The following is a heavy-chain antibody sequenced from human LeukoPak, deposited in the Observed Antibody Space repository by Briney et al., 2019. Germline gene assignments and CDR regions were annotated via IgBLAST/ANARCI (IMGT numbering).Heavy chain of an antibody. D-gene: IGHD3-22*01. CDR3: ARDRRSSYYDSSGYYYA. CDR1: GFTFSSYW. J-gene: IGHJ5*02. V-gene: IGHV3-7*01. Sequence: QPGGSLRLSCAASGFTFSSYWMSWVRQAPGKGLEWVANIKQDGSEKYYVDSVKGRFTISRDNAKNSLYLQMNSLRAEDTAVYYCARDRRSSYYDSSGYYYAWGQGTLVTVSS. CDR2: IKQDGSEK.